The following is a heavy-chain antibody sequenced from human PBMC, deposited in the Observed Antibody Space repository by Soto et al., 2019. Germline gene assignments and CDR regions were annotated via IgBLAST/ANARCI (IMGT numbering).Heavy chain of an antibody. V-gene: IGHV3-74*01. Sequence: VGSLRLSCGASGFTFSNYWMHWVRQAPGEGLVWVSRISGDGRFTRFADSVKGRFTISRDNAKNTLHLQMDSLRVEDTAVYYCARVGGGWENFDYWGQGALVTVSS. J-gene: IGHJ4*02. D-gene: IGHD2-21*01. CDR1: GFTFSNYW. CDR3: ARVGGGWENFDY. CDR2: ISGDGRFT.